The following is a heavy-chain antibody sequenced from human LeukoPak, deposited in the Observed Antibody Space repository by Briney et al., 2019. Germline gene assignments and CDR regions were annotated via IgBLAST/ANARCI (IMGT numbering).Heavy chain of an antibody. CDR1: GFSFSDYY. D-gene: IGHD2-8*02. CDR3: ARGGTGAFDY. V-gene: IGHV3-11*06. CDR2: ISSRSTYI. J-gene: IGHJ4*02. Sequence: GGSLRLACTASGFSFSDYYMSWIRQAPGKGLEWISYISSRSTYISDAASVKGRFTISRDNAKNLLFLQMNSLRVEDPALYYCARGGTGAFDYWGQGILVTVSS.